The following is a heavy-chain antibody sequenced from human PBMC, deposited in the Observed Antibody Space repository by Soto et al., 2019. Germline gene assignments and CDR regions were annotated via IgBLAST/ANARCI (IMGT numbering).Heavy chain of an antibody. Sequence: SRKISCSASVFTLIYPYMDWFRQAPGKWLEWVGRIKNRANSYTTEYAASVKGRFTISRDNAKNSLYLQMNSLRAEDTAVYYCASAERIIIHTRFGDAFDIWGQGTMVTVSS. J-gene: IGHJ3*02. D-gene: IGHD3-16*01. V-gene: IGHV3-72*01. CDR1: VFTLIYPY. CDR2: IKNRANSYTT. CDR3: ASAERIIIHTRFGDAFDI.